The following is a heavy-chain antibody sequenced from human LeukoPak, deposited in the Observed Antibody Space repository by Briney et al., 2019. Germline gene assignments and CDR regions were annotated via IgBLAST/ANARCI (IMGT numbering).Heavy chain of an antibody. V-gene: IGHV1-24*01. CDR3: ATASDYHSPMFVY. D-gene: IGHD4-11*01. J-gene: IGHJ4*02. Sequence: GXXXXVGFEPEDGETIYAQKFEGRVTMTEETSTDTAYMELSSLRSEDTAVYYCATASDYHSPMFVYWGQGTLVAVSS. CDR2: FEPEDGET.